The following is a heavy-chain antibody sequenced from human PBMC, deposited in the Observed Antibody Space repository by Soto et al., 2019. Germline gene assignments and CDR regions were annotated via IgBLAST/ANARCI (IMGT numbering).Heavy chain of an antibody. Sequence: VASVKVSCKASGFTFSNYGLNWVRQAPGQGLEWMGWVSANNGHTNYAQNLQGRVSMTTDTSTSTAYMELRGLTFDDTAVYYCARDIESVTAKHFFYYYAMDVCGQGTPVTVSS. D-gene: IGHD2-8*01. CDR2: VSANNGHT. J-gene: IGHJ6*02. CDR1: GFTFSNYG. V-gene: IGHV1-18*01. CDR3: ARDIESVTAKHFFYYYAMDV.